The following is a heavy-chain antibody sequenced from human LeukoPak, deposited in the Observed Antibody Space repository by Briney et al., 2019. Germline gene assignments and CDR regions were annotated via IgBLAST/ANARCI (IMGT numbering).Heavy chain of an antibody. CDR3: ARLVSYYDRTGFVFDY. CDR2: INPNSGGT. CDR1: GYTFTGYY. V-gene: IGHV1-2*02. J-gene: IGHJ4*02. D-gene: IGHD3-22*01. Sequence: GASVKVSCKASGYTFTGYYMHWVRQAPGQGLEWMGWINPNSGGTNYAQKFQGRVTMTRDTSISTAYMELSRLRSDDTAVYYCARLVSYYDRTGFVFDYWGQGTLVTVSS.